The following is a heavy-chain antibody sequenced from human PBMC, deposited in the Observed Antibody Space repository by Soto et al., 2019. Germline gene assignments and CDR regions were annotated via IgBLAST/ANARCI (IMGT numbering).Heavy chain of an antibody. Sequence: PGGCLRLSCAASGFTFSSYTMKWVRQAPGKGLEWVSSISSSASYTYSADSVKGRFTISRDNAHNSLYLQKSSLRAEDTAIYFCAREPGYSSTWTNWFDPWGQGTLVTASS. CDR3: AREPGYSSTWTNWFDP. J-gene: IGHJ5*01. CDR2: ISSSASYT. V-gene: IGHV3-21*01. D-gene: IGHD6-13*01. CDR1: GFTFSSYT.